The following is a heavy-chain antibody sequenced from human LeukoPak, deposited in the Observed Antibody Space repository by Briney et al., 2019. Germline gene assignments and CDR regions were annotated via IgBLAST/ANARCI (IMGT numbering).Heavy chain of an antibody. CDR1: GYTFTSYD. J-gene: IGHJ4*02. D-gene: IGHD5-24*01. Sequence: ASVKVSCKASGYTFTSYDINWVRQATGQGLEWMGWMNPNSGNTGYAQKFQGRVTMTRNTSISTAYMELSSLRSEDTGVYYRARGRRRDGYNYVYWGQGTLVTVSS. V-gene: IGHV1-8*01. CDR3: ARGRRRDGYNYVY. CDR2: MNPNSGNT.